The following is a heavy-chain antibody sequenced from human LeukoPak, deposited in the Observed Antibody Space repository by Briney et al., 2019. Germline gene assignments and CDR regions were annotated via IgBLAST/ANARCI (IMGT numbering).Heavy chain of an antibody. CDR1: GFTFSSYS. V-gene: IGHV3-21*01. D-gene: IGHD1-26*01. J-gene: IGHJ3*02. CDR2: IRSSSSYI. CDR3: ARDEWGDAFDI. Sequence: PGGSLRLSCAASGFTFSSYSMNWVRQAPGKGLEWVSSIRSSSSYIHSADSVRGRFTISRDNAKNSLFLQMNSLRAEDTAVYYCARDEWGDAFDIWGQGTMVTVFS.